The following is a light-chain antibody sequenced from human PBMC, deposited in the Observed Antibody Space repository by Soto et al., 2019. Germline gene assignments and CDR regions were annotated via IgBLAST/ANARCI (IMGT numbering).Light chain of an antibody. CDR1: QSVGSY. Sequence: EIVLTQSPATLSLSPGQRATLSCRASQSVGSYLGWYQQKPGQAPRLLIYGTSSRATGIPDRFSGSGSGTDFTLTISSLEPEDFAVYYCQQYGSSPRTFGQGTKVDIK. CDR2: GTS. V-gene: IGKV3-20*01. J-gene: IGKJ1*01. CDR3: QQYGSSPRT.